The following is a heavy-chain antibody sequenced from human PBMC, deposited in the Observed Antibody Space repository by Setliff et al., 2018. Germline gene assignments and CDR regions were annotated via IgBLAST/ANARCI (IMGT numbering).Heavy chain of an antibody. Sequence: GSLRLSCAASGFTFRSYWMSWVRQAPGKGLEWVANIKKDGSTKYYLDSVKGRFTISRDNAKRSLYLQMNGLRADDTGVYYCVRDDADNYDAFDNWGQGTLVTVSS. CDR1: GFTFRSYW. J-gene: IGHJ3*02. D-gene: IGHD3-22*01. V-gene: IGHV3-7*01. CDR3: VRDDADNYDAFDN. CDR2: IKKDGSTK.